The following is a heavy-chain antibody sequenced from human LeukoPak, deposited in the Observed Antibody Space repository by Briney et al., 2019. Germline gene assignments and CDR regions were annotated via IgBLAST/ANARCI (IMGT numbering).Heavy chain of an antibody. Sequence: GGSLRLSCAASGFTFSSYSMNWVRQAPGKGREWVAVISYDAESDYHVDSVKGRFTISRDNSQNTLYLQMNSLRAEDTAVYYCARRQPYYYGSGSYYNPLPPGFDYWGQGALVTVSS. CDR1: GFTFSSYS. J-gene: IGHJ4*02. CDR3: ARRQPYYYGSGSYYNPLPPGFDY. V-gene: IGHV3-30*03. D-gene: IGHD3-10*01. CDR2: ISYDAESD.